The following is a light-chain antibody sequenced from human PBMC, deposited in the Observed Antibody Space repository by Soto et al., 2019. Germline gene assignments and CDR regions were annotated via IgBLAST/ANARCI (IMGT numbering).Light chain of an antibody. CDR2: AAS. J-gene: IGKJ1*01. CDR3: QQRYNWPPT. V-gene: IGKV1-39*01. Sequence: DIQMTQSPSSLSASVGDRVTITCRASQSISSYLNWYQQKPGKAPKLLIYAASTLQSGVPSRFSGSGSGTDFTLTINSLEPDDFALYYCQQRYNWPPTFGQGTKV. CDR1: QSISSY.